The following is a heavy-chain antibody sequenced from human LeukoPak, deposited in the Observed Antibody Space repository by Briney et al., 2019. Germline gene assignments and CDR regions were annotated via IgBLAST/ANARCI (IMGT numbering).Heavy chain of an antibody. CDR2: IHNVGST. J-gene: IGHJ3*02. V-gene: IGHV4-39*07. Sequence: SETLSLTCTVSGGSVSNGIYYWGWIRQPPGKGLEWIGRIHNVGSTYYNPSLKSRVTVSVDTSKNQFSLKLSSVTAADTAVYYCARGGAYYYDSSGTVWGAFDIWGQGTMVTVSS. CDR3: ARGGAYYYDSSGTVWGAFDI. D-gene: IGHD3-22*01. CDR1: GGSVSNGIYY.